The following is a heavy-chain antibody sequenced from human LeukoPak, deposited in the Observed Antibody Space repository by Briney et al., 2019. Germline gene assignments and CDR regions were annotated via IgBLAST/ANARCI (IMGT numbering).Heavy chain of an antibody. J-gene: IGHJ1*01. D-gene: IGHD3-22*01. V-gene: IGHV3-11*01. CDR3: AGRTVTPYYHDSSGFHLQY. CDR1: GFTFSDYY. CDR2: ISRSGSTK. Sequence: GGSLRLSCAASGFTFSDYYMSWIRQAPGKGLEWVSSISRSGSTKYYADSVKGRFTISRDNAKNSLFLQMNSLRAEDTAVYYCAGRTVTPYYHDSSGFHLQYWGQGTLVTVSS.